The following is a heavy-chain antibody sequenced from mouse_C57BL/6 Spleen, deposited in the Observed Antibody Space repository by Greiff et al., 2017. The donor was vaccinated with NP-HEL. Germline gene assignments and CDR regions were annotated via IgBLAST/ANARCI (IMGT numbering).Heavy chain of an antibody. D-gene: IGHD2-1*01. J-gene: IGHJ3*01. CDR2: IYPGDGDT. CDR3: ARSSGGNYGFSFAY. CDR1: GYAFSSSW. V-gene: IGHV1-82*01. Sequence: QVQLQQSGPELVKPGASVKISCKASGYAFSSSWMNWVKQRPGKGLEWIGRIYPGDGDTNYNGKFKGKATLTADKSSSTAYMQLSSLTSEDSAVYCCARSSGGNYGFSFAYWGQGTLVTVSA.